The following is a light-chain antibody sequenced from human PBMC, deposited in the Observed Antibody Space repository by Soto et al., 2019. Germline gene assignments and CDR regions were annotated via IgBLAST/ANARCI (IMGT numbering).Light chain of an antibody. V-gene: IGLV2-14*03. J-gene: IGLJ2*01. CDR1: SSDIGAYDY. CDR3: CSYTTTSTFV. CDR2: EVF. Sequence: QSALTQPASVSGSPGQSITISCTGTSSDIGAYDYVSWYQQHPGKAHKLMIYEVFRRPSGISDRFSGSKSGNTASLTISGLQAEDEADYYCCSYTTTSTFVFGGGTKLTVL.